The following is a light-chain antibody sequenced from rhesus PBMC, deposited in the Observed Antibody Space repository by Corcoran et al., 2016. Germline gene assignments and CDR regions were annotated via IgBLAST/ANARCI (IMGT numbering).Light chain of an antibody. CDR1: QGISSW. CDR2: AAS. J-gene: IGKJ1*01. CDR3: QQHNSYPLA. V-gene: IGKV1-33*02. Sequence: DIQMTQSPSSLSASVGDRVTITCQASQGISSWLAWYQQKPGKAPKLLIYAASNLQSGGPLRFSGSGAVTASTLTLSSLQPKVFATLNWQQHNSYPLAFGQGTKVEIK.